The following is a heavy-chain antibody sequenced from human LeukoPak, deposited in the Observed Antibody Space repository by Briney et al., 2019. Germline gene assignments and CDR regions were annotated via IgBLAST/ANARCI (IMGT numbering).Heavy chain of an antibody. V-gene: IGHV4-34*01. Sequence: SETLSLTCAVYGGPFSGYYWTWIRQPPGKGLEWIGEINHSGSTNYNPSLKSRVTISIDTSENQFSLILRSVTAADTAVYYCARGLSDVYWGQGTLVTVSS. CDR2: INHSGST. J-gene: IGHJ4*02. CDR3: ARGLSDVY. CDR1: GGPFSGYY.